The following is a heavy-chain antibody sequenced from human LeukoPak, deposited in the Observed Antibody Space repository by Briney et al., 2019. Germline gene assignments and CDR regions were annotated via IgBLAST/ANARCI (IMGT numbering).Heavy chain of an antibody. CDR1: GYTFTSYA. CDR3: ARGDRYDAFDI. V-gene: IGHV1-3*01. CDR2: INAGNGNT. J-gene: IGHJ3*02. Sequence: ASVKVSCKASGYTFTSYAMHWVRQAPGQRLEWMGWINAGNGNTKYSQKFQGRVTITRDASASTAYMELSSLRSEDTAVYYCARGDRYDAFDIWGQGTMVTVSS.